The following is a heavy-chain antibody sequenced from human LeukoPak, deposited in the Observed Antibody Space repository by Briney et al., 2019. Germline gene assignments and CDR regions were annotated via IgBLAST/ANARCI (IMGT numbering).Heavy chain of an antibody. CDR3: AIESLTSFGVAVVCDL. V-gene: IGHV1-69*13. CDR2: IIPIFGTA. D-gene: IGHD3-3*01. CDR1: GGTFSSYA. Sequence: VASVKVSCKASGGTFSSYAISWVRQAPGQGLEWMGGIIPIFGTANYAQKFQGRVTITADESTSTAYMELSSLRSEDTAVYYCAIESLTSFGVAVVCDLWGRGTLVTVSS. J-gene: IGHJ2*01.